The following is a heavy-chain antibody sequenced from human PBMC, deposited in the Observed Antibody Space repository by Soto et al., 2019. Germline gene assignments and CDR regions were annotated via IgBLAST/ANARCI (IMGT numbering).Heavy chain of an antibody. CDR2: IGTAGDT. CDR3: ARSPPGGYHYYYGMDV. CDR1: GFTFSSYD. J-gene: IGHJ6*02. Sequence: EVQLVESGGGLVQPGGSLRLSCAASGFTFSSYDMKWVRQATGKGLEWVSAIGTAGDTYYPGSVKGRFTISRENAKNSLYLQMNSLRAGDTAVYYCARSPPGGYHYYYGMDVWGQGTTVTVSS. V-gene: IGHV3-13*04. D-gene: IGHD3-22*01.